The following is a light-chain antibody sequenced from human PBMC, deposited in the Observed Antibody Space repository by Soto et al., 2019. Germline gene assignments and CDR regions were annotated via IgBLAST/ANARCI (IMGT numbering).Light chain of an antibody. J-gene: IGLJ1*01. CDR1: SSDVGNYNL. Sequence: ALTQPASVSGSPGQSITISCTGTSSDVGNYNLVSWYQQHPGKAPKFMIYEGSKRPSGVSNRFSGSTSGNTASLTISGLQAEDEAHYYCCSYARSSTYVFGTGTKVTVL. V-gene: IGLV2-23*01. CDR3: CSYARSSTYV. CDR2: EGS.